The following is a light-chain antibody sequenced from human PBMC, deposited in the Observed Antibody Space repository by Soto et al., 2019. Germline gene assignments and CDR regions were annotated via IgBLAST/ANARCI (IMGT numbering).Light chain of an antibody. J-gene: IGKJ5*01. Sequence: DIQVTQSPSSLSASVGDRVTISCRASQSISGYLNWYQQKPGNAPNLLIFDASSLQSGVPSRFSGRGYGAEYTLTISSLQPEDFATYFCQHSYSNFPITFGQGTRLEI. V-gene: IGKV1-39*01. CDR1: QSISGY. CDR2: DAS. CDR3: QHSYSNFPIT.